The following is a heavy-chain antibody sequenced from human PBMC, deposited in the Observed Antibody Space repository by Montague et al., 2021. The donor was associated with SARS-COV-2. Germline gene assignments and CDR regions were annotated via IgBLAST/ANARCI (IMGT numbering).Heavy chain of an antibody. CDR2: IVHTGTT. CDR3: ARTFDVFKHDN. V-gene: IGHV4-34*12. CDR1: GGSLSGYY. J-gene: IGHJ4*02. Sequence: SETLSLTCAVYGGSLSGYYWSWIRQFPGKGLEWIGEIVHTGTTKYNPSLESRVTVSIDMSKKQFSLNLTSMTAADTAVYYCARTFDVFKHDNWGQGTLVAVSS. D-gene: IGHD3-10*02.